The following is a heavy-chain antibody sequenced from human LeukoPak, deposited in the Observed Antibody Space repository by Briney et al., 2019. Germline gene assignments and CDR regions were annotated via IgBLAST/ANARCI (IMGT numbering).Heavy chain of an antibody. J-gene: IGHJ4*02. Sequence: ASVKVSCKASGYTFTGYYMHWVRQAPGQGLEWMGRINPNSGGTNYAQKFQGRVTMTRDTSTSTAYMELSRLRSDDTAVYYCARGHMVRGVITIFDYWGQGTLVTVSS. CDR1: GYTFTGYY. V-gene: IGHV1-2*06. CDR3: ARGHMVRGVITIFDY. CDR2: INPNSGGT. D-gene: IGHD3-10*01.